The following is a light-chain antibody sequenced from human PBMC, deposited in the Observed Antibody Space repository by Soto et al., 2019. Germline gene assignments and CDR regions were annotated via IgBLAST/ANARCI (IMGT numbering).Light chain of an antibody. V-gene: IGLV2-11*01. J-gene: IGLJ1*01. CDR2: DVS. Sequence: QSALTQPPSVSGSPGQSVTISCTGTSSDVGGYNYVSWYQQLPGKAPKLMIYDVSKRPSGVPDRFSGSNSGNTASLTISGHQAEDEADYYCCSYAGTTHVFGTGTKVTVL. CDR3: CSYAGTTHV. CDR1: SSDVGGYNY.